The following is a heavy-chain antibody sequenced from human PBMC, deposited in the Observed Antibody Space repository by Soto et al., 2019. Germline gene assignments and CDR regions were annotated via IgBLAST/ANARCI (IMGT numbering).Heavy chain of an antibody. J-gene: IGHJ4*02. V-gene: IGHV4-30-4*01. CDR3: ARVTEYYYDSSGYYAPSIIDY. Sequence: SETLSLTCTVSGGSISSGDYYWSWIRQPPGKGLEWIGYIYYSGSTYYNPSLKSRVTISVDTSKNQFSLKLSSVTAADTAVYYCARVTEYYYDSSGYYAPSIIDYWGQGTLVTVSS. CDR2: IYYSGST. CDR1: GGSISSGDYY. D-gene: IGHD3-22*01.